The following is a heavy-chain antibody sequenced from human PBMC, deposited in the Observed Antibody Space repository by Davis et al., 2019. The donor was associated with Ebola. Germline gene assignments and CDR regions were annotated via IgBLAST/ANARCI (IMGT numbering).Heavy chain of an antibody. Sequence: GGSLRLSCAASGFTFSSYGMHWVRQAPGKGLEWVSVIYSGGSTYYADSVKGRFTISRDNSKNTLYLQMNNLRAEDTAVYYCAKGELTTVLSFDYWGQGTLVTVSP. CDR1: GFTFSSYG. J-gene: IGHJ4*02. CDR3: AKGELTTVLSFDY. CDR2: IYSGGST. D-gene: IGHD4-11*01. V-gene: IGHV3-NL1*01.